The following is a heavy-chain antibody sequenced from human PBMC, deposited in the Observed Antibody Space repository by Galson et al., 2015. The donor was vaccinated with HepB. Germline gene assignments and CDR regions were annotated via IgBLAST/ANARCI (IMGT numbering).Heavy chain of an antibody. CDR3: TTGLPHDYWYFDL. CDR2: IKSKTDGGTT. V-gene: IGHV3-15*07. D-gene: IGHD5/OR15-5a*01. J-gene: IGHJ2*01. Sequence: SLRLSCAASGFTFSNAWMNWVRQAPGKGLEWVGRIKSKTDGGTTDYAAPVKGRFTISRDDSKNTLYLQMNSLKTEDTAVYYCTTGLPHDYWYFDLWGRGTLVTVSS. CDR1: GFTFSNAW.